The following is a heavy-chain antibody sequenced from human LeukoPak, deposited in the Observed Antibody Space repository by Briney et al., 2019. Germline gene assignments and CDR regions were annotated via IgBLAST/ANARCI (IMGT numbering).Heavy chain of an antibody. CDR3: ASLTTVTQGYFDS. CDR1: GGSISSYY. J-gene: IGHJ4*02. Sequence: PSETLSLTCTVSGGSISSYYWIWIRQPPGKGLEWIGYIYYSGSTNYNPSLKSRLTISVDASKIQFSLKLSSVTATDTAVYYCASLTTVTQGYFDSWGQGTLVIVFS. D-gene: IGHD4-17*01. CDR2: IYYSGST. V-gene: IGHV4-59*01.